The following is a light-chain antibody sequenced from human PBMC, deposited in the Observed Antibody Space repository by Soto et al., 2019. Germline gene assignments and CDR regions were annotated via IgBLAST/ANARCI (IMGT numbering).Light chain of an antibody. V-gene: IGKV3-15*01. J-gene: IGKJ3*01. CDR3: QQYNKWPLFT. CDR1: LSVGSN. Sequence: ETVMTQSPATLSVSPGERATLSCRASLSVGSNLAWYQQRPGQAPRLLIYGASTRATGIPDRFSGSGSGTEFTLTISSLQSEDVGFYYCQQYNKWPLFTFGPGTRVDMK. CDR2: GAS.